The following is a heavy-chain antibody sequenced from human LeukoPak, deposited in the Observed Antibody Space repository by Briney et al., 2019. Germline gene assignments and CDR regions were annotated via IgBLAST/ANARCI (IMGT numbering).Heavy chain of an antibody. D-gene: IGHD3-10*01. V-gene: IGHV3-74*01. J-gene: IGHJ4*02. Sequence: PGGSLRLSCAASGFTFSNYWMHWVRQVPGKGLVWVSRINTGGSSTTYADSVKGRFAISRDNAKNTLYLQMNSLRAEDTAVYYCARLTGNYGDYWGQGTLVTVSS. CDR3: ARLTGNYGDY. CDR1: GFTFSNYW. CDR2: INTGGSST.